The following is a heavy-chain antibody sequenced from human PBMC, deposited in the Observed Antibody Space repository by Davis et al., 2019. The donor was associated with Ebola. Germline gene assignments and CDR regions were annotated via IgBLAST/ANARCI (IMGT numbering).Heavy chain of an antibody. D-gene: IGHD6-13*01. CDR2: LSYDGSNK. CDR3: AKDGGVYQHHYFYYHMDV. Sequence: GGSLRLSCSASGFTFSSYAMHWVRQAPGKGLEWVAVLSYDGSNKHYADSVKGRFTISRDNSKNTLYLQMDSLRADDTAVYYCAKDGGVYQHHYFYYHMDVWGQGTAVTVSS. V-gene: IGHV3-30*18. J-gene: IGHJ6*02. CDR1: GFTFSSYA.